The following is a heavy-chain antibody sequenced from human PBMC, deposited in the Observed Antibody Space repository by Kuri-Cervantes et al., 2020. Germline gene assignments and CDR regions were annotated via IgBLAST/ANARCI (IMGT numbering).Heavy chain of an antibody. Sequence: ASVKVSCKASGYTFTSYYMHWVRQAPGQGLEWMGIINPSGGSTSYAQKFQGRVTMTRDTSTSTVYMELSSLRSEDTAVYYCARGSYDFWSGWSGYYYYYGMDVWGQGTTVTVSS. J-gene: IGHJ6*02. D-gene: IGHD3-3*01. CDR2: INPSGGST. CDR1: GYTFTSYY. V-gene: IGHV1-46*01. CDR3: ARGSYDFWSGWSGYYYYYGMDV.